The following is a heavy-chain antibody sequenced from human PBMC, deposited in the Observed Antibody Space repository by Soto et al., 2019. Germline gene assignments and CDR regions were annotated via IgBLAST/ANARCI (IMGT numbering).Heavy chain of an antibody. CDR2: INPNSGGT. V-gene: IGHV1-2*04. CDR1: GYTFTGYY. Sequence: GASVKVSCKASGYTFTGYYMHWVRQAPGQGLEWMGWINPNSGGTNYAQKFQGWVTMTRDTSISTAYMELSRLRSDDTAVYYCARDVAAAGTRYYYYGMDVWGQGTTVTVSS. D-gene: IGHD6-13*01. CDR3: ARDVAAAGTRYYYYGMDV. J-gene: IGHJ6*02.